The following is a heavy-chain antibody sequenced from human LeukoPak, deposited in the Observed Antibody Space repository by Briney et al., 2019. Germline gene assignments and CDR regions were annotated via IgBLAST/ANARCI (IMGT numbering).Heavy chain of an antibody. CDR2: IYYSGST. CDR3: ASVYCSGGSCYSDY. CDR1: GGSISSYY. V-gene: IGHV4-59*01. D-gene: IGHD2-15*01. Sequence: SETLSLTCTVSGGSISSYYWSWIRQPPGEGLEWIGYIYYSGSTNYNPSLKSRVTISVDTSKNQFSLKLSSVTAADTAVYYCASVYCSGGSCYSDYLGQGTLVTVSS. J-gene: IGHJ4*02.